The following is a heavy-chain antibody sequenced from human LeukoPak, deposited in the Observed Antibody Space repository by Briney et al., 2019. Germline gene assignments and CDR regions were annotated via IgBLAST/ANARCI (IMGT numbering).Heavy chain of an antibody. Sequence: PSQTLSLTCTVSGGSISSGDYYWSWIRQPPGKGLEWIGYIYYGGSTYYNPSLKSRVTISVDTSKNQFSLKLSSVTAADTAVYYCARARITMIVVVDPYFDYWGQGTLVTVSS. V-gene: IGHV4-30-4*08. J-gene: IGHJ4*02. D-gene: IGHD3-22*01. CDR3: ARARITMIVVVDPYFDY. CDR2: IYYGGST. CDR1: GGSISSGDYY.